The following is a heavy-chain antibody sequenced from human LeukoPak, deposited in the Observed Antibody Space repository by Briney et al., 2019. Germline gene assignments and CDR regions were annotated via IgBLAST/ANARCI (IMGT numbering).Heavy chain of an antibody. D-gene: IGHD3-22*01. CDR3: GGGDSSGSPDY. CDR1: GCTFSNYW. V-gene: IGHV3-74*01. Sequence: PGGSLRLSCAASGCTFSNYWMHWVRQAPGKGLVWVSRIKSDGRSISYADSVKGRFTISRDNAKNTLYLQMNSLRAEDTALYYCGGGDSSGSPDYWGQGTLVTVSS. J-gene: IGHJ4*02. CDR2: IKSDGRSI.